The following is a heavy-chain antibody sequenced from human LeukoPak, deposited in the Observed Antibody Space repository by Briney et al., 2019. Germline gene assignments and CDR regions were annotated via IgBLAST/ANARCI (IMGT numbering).Heavy chain of an antibody. CDR3: ASDLLGFGDYYAFNI. CDR1: GFTFRTSS. V-gene: IGHV3-48*02. Sequence: GGSLRLSCSASGFTFRTSSMNWVRQAPGKGLDWVSYISGDSSKIFYADSVKGRFTISRDNAKNSLYLQMNSLRDEDTALYYCASDLLGFGDYYAFNIWGQGTMVTVSS. CDR2: ISGDSSKI. J-gene: IGHJ3*02. D-gene: IGHD2-15*01.